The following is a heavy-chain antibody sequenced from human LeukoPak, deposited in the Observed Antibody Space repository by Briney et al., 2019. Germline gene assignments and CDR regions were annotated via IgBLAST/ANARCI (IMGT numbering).Heavy chain of an antibody. J-gene: IGHJ4*02. D-gene: IGHD6-6*01. V-gene: IGHV1-8*02. CDR2: INPNSGNT. CDR1: GYSFTNYD. CDR3: ARGPLAARRYFDY. Sequence: ASVKVSCKASGYSFTNYDINWVRQATGQGLKWMGWINPNSGNTGYAQKFQGRVTMTRNISISTAYMELSSLRSEDTAVYYCARGPLAARRYFDYWGQGTLVTVSS.